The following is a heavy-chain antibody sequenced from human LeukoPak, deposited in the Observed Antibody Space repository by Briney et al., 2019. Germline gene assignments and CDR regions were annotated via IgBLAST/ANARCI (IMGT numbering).Heavy chain of an antibody. Sequence: SETLSLTCTVSGGSISSGDYYWSWIRQPPGKGLEWIGYIYYSGSTYYNPSLQSRVTISVDTSKNQFSRKLSSVTAADTAVYYCARQAYYFGTSGYPAGYFDLWGRGTLVTVSS. CDR3: ARQAYYFGTSGYPAGYFDL. V-gene: IGHV4-30-4*01. CDR1: GGSISSGDYY. J-gene: IGHJ2*01. D-gene: IGHD3-22*01. CDR2: IYYSGST.